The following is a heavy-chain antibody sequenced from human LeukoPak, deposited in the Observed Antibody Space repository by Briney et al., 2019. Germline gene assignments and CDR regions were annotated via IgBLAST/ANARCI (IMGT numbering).Heavy chain of an antibody. Sequence: ASVKVSCKASGYTFTSYYMHWVRQAPGQGLEWMGIINPSGGSTSYAQKFQGRVTMTRDTSTSTVYMELSSLRSEDTAVYYCARDSQSATTSQLGAFDIWGQGTMVTVSS. J-gene: IGHJ3*02. CDR3: ARDSQSATTSQLGAFDI. D-gene: IGHD4-17*01. CDR1: GYTFTSYY. V-gene: IGHV1-46*01. CDR2: INPSGGST.